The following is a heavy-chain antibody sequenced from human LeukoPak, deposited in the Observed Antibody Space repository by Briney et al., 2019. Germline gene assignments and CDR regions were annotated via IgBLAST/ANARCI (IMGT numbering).Heavy chain of an antibody. V-gene: IGHV3-48*02. CDR2: ITRSSSTI. J-gene: IGHJ4*02. Sequence: GGSLRLSCAASGYTSSSYSVNWVRQAPGKGLEWVSYITRSSSTIHYRDSVKGRFTISRDNAKNSLYLQMNSLRDEDTAVYYCVRDPDALDYWGQGTLVTVSS. CDR1: GYTSSSYS. CDR3: VRDPDALDY.